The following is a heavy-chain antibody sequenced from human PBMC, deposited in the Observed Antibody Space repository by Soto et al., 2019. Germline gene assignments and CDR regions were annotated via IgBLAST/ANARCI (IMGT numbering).Heavy chain of an antibody. CDR1: GFNFKKFA. CDR2: ISCCGGFT. CDR3: AKAYGEQWLITPLDN. D-gene: IGHD6-19*01. J-gene: IGHJ4*02. V-gene: IGHV3-23*01. Sequence: GGSLRLSCEASGFNFKKFAMGWVRHAPGEGLEWVSGISCCGGFTCYADSVKGRFSLARDDSKNTLSLQLNSLRVEDTAHYYCAKAYGEQWLITPLDNWGQGTQVTVSS.